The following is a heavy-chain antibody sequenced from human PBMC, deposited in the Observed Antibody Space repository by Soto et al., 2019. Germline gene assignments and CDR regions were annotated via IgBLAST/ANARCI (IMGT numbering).Heavy chain of an antibody. D-gene: IGHD3-10*01. V-gene: IGHV2-5*02. CDR2: IYWDDDK. J-gene: IGHJ4*02. CDR1: GFSLSTSGVG. Sequence: QITLKESGPTLVKPTQTLTLTCTFSGFSLSTSGVGVSWIRQPPGKALEWLALIYWDDDKRYSPSLKSRLTITQDTAKNQVVLTMTNMDPVDTATYYCDHGRRFGEFDYWGQGTLVTVSS. CDR3: DHGRRFGEFDY.